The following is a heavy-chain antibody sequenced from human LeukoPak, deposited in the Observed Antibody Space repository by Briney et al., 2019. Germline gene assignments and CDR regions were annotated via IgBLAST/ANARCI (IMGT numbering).Heavy chain of an antibody. CDR3: ARDSDIVVVPAANKAYGMDV. CDR1: GFTFSSYA. Sequence: GRSLRLPCAASGFTFSSYAMHWVRQAPGKGLEWVAVISCDGSNKYYADSVKGRFTISRDNSKNTLYLQMNSLRAEDTAVYYCARDSDIVVVPAANKAYGMDVWGQGTTVTVSS. CDR2: ISCDGSNK. D-gene: IGHD2-2*01. V-gene: IGHV3-30-3*01. J-gene: IGHJ6*02.